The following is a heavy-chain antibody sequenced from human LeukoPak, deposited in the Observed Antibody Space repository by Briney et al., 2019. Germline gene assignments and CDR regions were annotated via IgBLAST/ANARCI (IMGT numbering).Heavy chain of an antibody. CDR1: GFTFSRYS. CDR3: ARDPHCSSGSCYSDY. V-gene: IGHV3-21*01. Sequence: PGGSLRLSCAASGFTFSRYSMNWVRQAPGKGLEWVSSISSSSSYIYYADSVKGRFTISRDNAKNSLYLQMNSLRAEDTTVYYCARDPHCSSGSCYSDYWGQRALVTVSS. D-gene: IGHD2-15*01. J-gene: IGHJ4*02. CDR2: ISSSSSYI.